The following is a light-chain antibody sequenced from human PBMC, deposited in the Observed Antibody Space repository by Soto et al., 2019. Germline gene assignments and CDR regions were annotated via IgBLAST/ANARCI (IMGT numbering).Light chain of an antibody. Sequence: DLQMTQSPSSLSASLGDRVTITCRASQKISSYLNWYQQKPGKAPKLLIYAASSLQSGVPSRFRGSGSGTDFALTISSLQPEDFATYYCQQGYSIPLTFGGGTRVEIK. CDR2: AAS. V-gene: IGKV1-39*01. CDR3: QQGYSIPLT. J-gene: IGKJ4*01. CDR1: QKISSY.